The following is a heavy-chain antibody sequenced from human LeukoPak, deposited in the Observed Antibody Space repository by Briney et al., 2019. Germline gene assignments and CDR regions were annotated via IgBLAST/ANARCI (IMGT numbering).Heavy chain of an antibody. CDR2: IYYSGST. V-gene: IGHV4-39*07. CDR1: GGSISSSSYY. Sequence: ETLSLTCTVSGGSISSSSYYWGWIRQPPGKGLEWIGSIYYSGSTNYNPSLKSRVTISVDTSKNQFSLKLSSVTAADTAVYYCAGDYGDSFDYWGQGTLVTVSS. D-gene: IGHD4-17*01. CDR3: AGDYGDSFDY. J-gene: IGHJ4*02.